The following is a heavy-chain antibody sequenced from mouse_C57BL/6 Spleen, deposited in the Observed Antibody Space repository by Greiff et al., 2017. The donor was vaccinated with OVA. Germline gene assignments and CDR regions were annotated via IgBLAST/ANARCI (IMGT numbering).Heavy chain of an antibody. J-gene: IGHJ1*03. D-gene: IGHD1-2*01. CDR1: GYTFTSYW. Sequence: QVQLQQPGAELVMPGASVKLSCKASGYTFTSYWMHWVKQRPGQGLEWIGNIDPSDSYTNYNQKFKDKSTLTVDKSSSTAYMQLSSLTSEDSAVYDCARRVNTAWDFDVWGTGTTVTVSS. V-gene: IGHV1-69*01. CDR2: IDPSDSYT. CDR3: ARRVNTAWDFDV.